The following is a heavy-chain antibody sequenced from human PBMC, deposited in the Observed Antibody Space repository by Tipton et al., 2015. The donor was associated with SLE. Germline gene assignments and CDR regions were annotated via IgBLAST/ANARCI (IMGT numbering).Heavy chain of an antibody. CDR2: INHSGST. CDR1: GYSISSGYF. Sequence: LRLSCAVSGYSISSGYFWGWIRQPPGKGLEWIGEINHSGSTNYNPSLKSRVTISVDTPKNQFSLKLSSVTAADTAVYYCARGRRYDYVWGSYRFDYWGQGTLVTVSS. J-gene: IGHJ4*02. D-gene: IGHD3-16*02. V-gene: IGHV4-38-2*01. CDR3: ARGRRYDYVWGSYRFDY.